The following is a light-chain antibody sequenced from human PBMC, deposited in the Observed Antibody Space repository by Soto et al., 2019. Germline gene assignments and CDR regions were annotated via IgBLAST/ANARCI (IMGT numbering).Light chain of an antibody. CDR2: DAS. Sequence: DIGLTQSPATLSLSPGERTTLSCRANQSVGTYLNWYQQKSGQDPRLLIFDASNRAAGIPARFSGSGSGTDFTLTISSLDPEDFAVYFCQQRRLWLTFGGGTKVE. CDR1: QSVGTY. V-gene: IGKV3-11*01. CDR3: QQRRLWLT. J-gene: IGKJ4*01.